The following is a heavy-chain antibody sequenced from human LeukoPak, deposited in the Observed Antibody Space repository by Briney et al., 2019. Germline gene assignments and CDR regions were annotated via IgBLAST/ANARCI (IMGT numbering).Heavy chain of an antibody. J-gene: IGHJ4*02. CDR3: AREREHDYGTDY. CDR1: GFTFTSYS. CDR2: ISSSGRPI. V-gene: IGHV3-48*01. D-gene: IGHD4-17*01. Sequence: GGSLRLSCAASGFTFTSYSMNWVRQAPGKRLEWVSYISSSGRPIYYADSVKGRFTISRDNAKNSLYLQMNSLRAEDTAVYYCAREREHDYGTDYWGQGTLVTVSS.